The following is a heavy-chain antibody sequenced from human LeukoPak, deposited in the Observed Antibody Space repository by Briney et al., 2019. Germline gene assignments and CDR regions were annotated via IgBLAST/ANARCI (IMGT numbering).Heavy chain of an antibody. Sequence: PGGSLRLSCAASGFTFGTYAMNWARQAPGKGLEWVSAISSTGGSTYYADSVKARFTISRDNSKNTLYLQMSSLRVEDTAVYYCARLIDGGFWSGYYPDYWGQGTLVTVSS. V-gene: IGHV3-23*05. CDR1: GFTFGTYA. CDR3: ARLIDGGFWSGYYPDY. CDR2: ISSTGGST. D-gene: IGHD3-3*01. J-gene: IGHJ4*02.